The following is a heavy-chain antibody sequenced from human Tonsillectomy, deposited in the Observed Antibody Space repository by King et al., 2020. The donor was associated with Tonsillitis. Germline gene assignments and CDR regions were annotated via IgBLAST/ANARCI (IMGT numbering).Heavy chain of an antibody. CDR1: GGSITSGSHY. CDR3: AREALTMFGSRWNWFDP. J-gene: IGHJ5*02. V-gene: IGHV4-61*02. CDR2: IHPTGST. Sequence: MQLQESGPGLVKPSQTLSLTCTVSGGSITSGSHYWSWIRQPAGQGLEWIGRIHPTGSTNYNGSLKSRVSMSVDTSNNQFSLRLTSVTAADTAVYYCAREALTMFGSRWNWFDPWGQGTLVTVSS. D-gene: IGHD2-15*01.